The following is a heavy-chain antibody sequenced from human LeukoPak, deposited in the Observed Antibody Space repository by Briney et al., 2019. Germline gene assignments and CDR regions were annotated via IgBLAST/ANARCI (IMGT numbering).Heavy chain of an antibody. CDR2: ISSSSSYI. CDR1: GFTFSSYS. V-gene: IGHV3-21*01. J-gene: IGHJ3*02. CDR3: ARGNIVVVTAFQAFDI. Sequence: PGGSLGLSCAASGFTFSSYSMNWVRQAPGKGLEWVSSISSSSSYIYYADSVKGRFTISRDNAKNSLYLQMNSLRAEDTAVYYCARGNIVVVTAFQAFDIWGQGTMVTVSS. D-gene: IGHD2-21*02.